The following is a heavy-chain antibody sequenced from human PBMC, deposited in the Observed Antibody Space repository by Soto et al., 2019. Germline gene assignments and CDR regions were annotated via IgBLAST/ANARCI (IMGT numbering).Heavy chain of an antibody. J-gene: IGHJ4*02. CDR2: VDSSQHT. CDR3: AKWLRGGSYYCDF. D-gene: IGHD2-15*01. V-gene: IGHV3-23*01. Sequence: GGSLRLSCAASGFTFSSYAMSWVRQAPGKGLEWVSLVDSSQHTFYAESVKGRFTVSRDNSKNMVYLQMNSLTADDTALYYCAKWLRGGSYYCDFWGQGTMVTVSS. CDR1: GFTFSSYA.